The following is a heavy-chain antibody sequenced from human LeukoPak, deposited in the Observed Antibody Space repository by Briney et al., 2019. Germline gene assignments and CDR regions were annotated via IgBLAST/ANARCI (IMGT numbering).Heavy chain of an antibody. J-gene: IGHJ4*02. CDR2: ISGIGTTT. Sequence: PGGSLRLSCTASGFTFSSYAMTWVRQAPGKGLECVSVISGIGTTTYYADSVKGRFTISRDNSKNTLYLQMNSLRAEDTAVYYCARMGYDYVWGSYRPYYFDYWGQGTLVTVSS. V-gene: IGHV3-23*01. CDR3: ARMGYDYVWGSYRPYYFDY. CDR1: GFTFSSYA. D-gene: IGHD3-16*02.